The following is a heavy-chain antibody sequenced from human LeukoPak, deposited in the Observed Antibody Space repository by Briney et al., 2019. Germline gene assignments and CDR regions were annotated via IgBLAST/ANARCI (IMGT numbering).Heavy chain of an antibody. CDR1: GFTFSCCW. V-gene: IGHV3-7*01. CDR2: IKQDGSEK. J-gene: IGHJ4*02. D-gene: IGHD3-10*02. CDR3: ARDRYYVPDN. Sequence: GGSLRLSCAASGFTFSCCWMSWVRQAPGKGLEWVAKIKQDGSEKYYVDSVKGRFTISRDNAKRSLFLQMDSLRVEDTAVYYCARDRYYVPDNWGQGTLVTVSS.